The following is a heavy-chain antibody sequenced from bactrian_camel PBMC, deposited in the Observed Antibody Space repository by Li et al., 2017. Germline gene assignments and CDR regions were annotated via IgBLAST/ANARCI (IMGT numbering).Heavy chain of an antibody. V-gene: IGHV3S54*01. CDR3: AARGGGGRVGCSLGYYGAADFGR. D-gene: IGHD5*01. Sequence: HVQLVESGGGSVQAGGSLTLSCVASEYFNTFRMGWFRQAPGKQREAVAVIDTGIGDTYYVDSVKGRFTISQASAKKTLYLQMNSLEPEDTAVYYCAARGGGGRVGCSLGYYGAADFGRWGQGTQVTVS. J-gene: IGHJ6*01. CDR2: IDTGIGDT. CDR1: EYFNTFR.